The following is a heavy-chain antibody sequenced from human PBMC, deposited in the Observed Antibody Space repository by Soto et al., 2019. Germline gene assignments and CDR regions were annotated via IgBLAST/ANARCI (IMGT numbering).Heavy chain of an antibody. J-gene: IGHJ4*02. D-gene: IGHD5-18*01. Sequence: ESGGGLVQPGGSLRLSCAASGFTFSSYEMNWVRQAPGKGLEWVSYISSSGGIIYYADSVKGRFTISRDNAKNSLYLQMNSLRAEDTAVYYCARDVAMAADYWGQGTLVTVSS. CDR3: ARDVAMAADY. V-gene: IGHV3-48*03. CDR1: GFTFSSYE. CDR2: ISSSGGII.